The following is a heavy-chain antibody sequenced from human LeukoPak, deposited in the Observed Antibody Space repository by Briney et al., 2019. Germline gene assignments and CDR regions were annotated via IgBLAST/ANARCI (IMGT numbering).Heavy chain of an antibody. D-gene: IGHD6-13*01. J-gene: IGHJ4*02. V-gene: IGHV3-23*01. CDR2: ISGGRGNT. CDR3: AKSFTSSSSDY. Sequence: GGSLRLSCAASGFTFSSYGMSWVRQAPGKGLEWVSTISGGRGNTYYADSVKGRFTISRDNSKNTLYLQMNSLRAEDTAVYYCAKSFTSSSSDYWGQGTLVTVSS. CDR1: GFTFSSYG.